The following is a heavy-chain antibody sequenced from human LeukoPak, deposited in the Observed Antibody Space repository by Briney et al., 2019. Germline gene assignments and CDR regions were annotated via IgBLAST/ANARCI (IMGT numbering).Heavy chain of an antibody. V-gene: IGHV3-11*04. CDR1: GLTFSDYY. J-gene: IGHJ3*02. D-gene: IGHD2-21*01. CDR3: ARRPYCGGDCYHFDI. CDR2: ISSSGSTI. Sequence: PGGSLRLSCAASGLTFSDYYMSWIRQAPGKGLEWVSYISSSGSTIYYADSVKGRFTISRDNAKNSLYLQMNSLRAEDTAAYYCARRPYCGGDCYHFDIWGQGTMVTVSS.